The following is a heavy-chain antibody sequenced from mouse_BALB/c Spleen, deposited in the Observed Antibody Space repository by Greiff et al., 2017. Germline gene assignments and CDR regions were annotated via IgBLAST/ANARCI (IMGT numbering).Heavy chain of an antibody. CDR1: GFTFNTYA. CDR3: VRRGTTVDYAMDY. Sequence: EVKLMESGGGLVQPKGSLKLSCAASGFTFNTYAMNWVRQAPGKGLEWVARIRSKSNNYATYYADSVKDRFTISRDDSQSMLYLQMNNLKTEDTAMYYCVRRGTTVDYAMDYWGQGTSVTVSS. J-gene: IGHJ4*01. CDR2: IRSKSNNYAT. D-gene: IGHD1-1*01. V-gene: IGHV10-1*02.